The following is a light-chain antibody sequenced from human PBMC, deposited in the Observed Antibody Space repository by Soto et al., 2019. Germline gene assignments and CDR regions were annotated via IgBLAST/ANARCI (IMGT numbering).Light chain of an antibody. Sequence: QSVLTQPPSASGTPGQRVTISCSGSSANIGSNTVNWYQQLPGTAPKLLIYSNNPRPSGVPDRFSGSKSGPSASLAISGLQSEAEADYYCAAWDDSLNGPVFGGGTKVTVL. V-gene: IGLV1-44*01. CDR2: SNN. CDR1: SANIGSNT. CDR3: AAWDDSLNGPV. J-gene: IGLJ3*02.